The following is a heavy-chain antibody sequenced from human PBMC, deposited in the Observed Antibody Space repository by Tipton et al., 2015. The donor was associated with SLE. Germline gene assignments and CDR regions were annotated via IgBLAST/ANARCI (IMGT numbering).Heavy chain of an antibody. CDR2: IYYSGVT. CDR3: TLGGSSSHTSSYSYYYMDV. V-gene: IGHV4-59*08. Sequence: LRLSCTVSGGSISSYYWSWIRQPPGKGLEWIGYIYYSGVTNYNPSLKSRVTISVDTSKNPFSLKLSSVTAADTALYFCTLGGSSSHTSSYSYYYMDVWGRGTTVTVSS. D-gene: IGHD6-6*01. J-gene: IGHJ6*03. CDR1: GGSISSYY.